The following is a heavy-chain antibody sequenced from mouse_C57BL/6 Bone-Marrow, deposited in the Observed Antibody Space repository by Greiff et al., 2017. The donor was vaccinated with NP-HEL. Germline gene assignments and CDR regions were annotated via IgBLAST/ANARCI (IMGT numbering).Heavy chain of an antibody. J-gene: IGHJ3*01. V-gene: IGHV1-4*01. CDR3: ARGRRSFAY. CDR1: GYTFTSYT. Sequence: VKLVESGAELARPGASVKMSCKASGYTFTSYTMHWVKQRPGQGLEWIGYINPSSGYTKYNQKFKDKATLTADKSSSTAYMQLSSLTSDDSAVYYCARGRRSFAYWGQGTLVTVSA. CDR2: INPSSGYT.